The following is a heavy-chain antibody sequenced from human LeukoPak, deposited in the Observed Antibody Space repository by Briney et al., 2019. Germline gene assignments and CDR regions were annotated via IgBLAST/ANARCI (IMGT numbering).Heavy chain of an antibody. V-gene: IGHV1-2*06. J-gene: IGHJ3*02. CDR2: INPKSGGT. CDR1: GYTFTGYY. CDR3: AREPRRHYYDSSGYYNDAFDI. D-gene: IGHD3-22*01. Sequence: ASVKVSCKASGYTFTGYYMHWVGQAPGQGLEWMGRINPKSGGTNYAQKFQGRVTMTRDTSISTAYMELSRLRPDDTAVYYCAREPRRHYYDSSGYYNDAFDIWGQGTMVTVSS.